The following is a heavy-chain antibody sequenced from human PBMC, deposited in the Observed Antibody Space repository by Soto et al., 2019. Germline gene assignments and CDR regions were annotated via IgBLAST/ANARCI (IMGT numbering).Heavy chain of an antibody. J-gene: IGHJ4*02. CDR3: ARPQYALHPFDY. CDR1: GYNFAGYW. CDR2: IYPDNSDT. Sequence: GESLKISCQGSGYNFAGYWIAWVRQMPGKGLEWMGIIYPDNSDTRYSRSFQGQVTISADKSISTAYLQWSSLKASDTAVYYCARPQYALHPFDYWGQGTLVTVSS. D-gene: IGHD2-2*01. V-gene: IGHV5-51*01.